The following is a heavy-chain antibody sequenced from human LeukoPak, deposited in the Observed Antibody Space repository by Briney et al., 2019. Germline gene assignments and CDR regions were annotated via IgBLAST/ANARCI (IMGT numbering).Heavy chain of an antibody. Sequence: SETLSLTCTVSGGSIKTNLSYCGWIRQHPGKGLEWIGYIYYSGSTYYNPSLKSRVTISVDTSKNQFSLKLSSVTAADTAVYYCARGNSYNWFDPWGQGTLVTVSS. CDR1: GGSIKTNLSY. D-gene: IGHD2/OR15-2a*01. CDR3: ARGNSYNWFDP. J-gene: IGHJ5*02. CDR2: IYYSGST. V-gene: IGHV4-31*03.